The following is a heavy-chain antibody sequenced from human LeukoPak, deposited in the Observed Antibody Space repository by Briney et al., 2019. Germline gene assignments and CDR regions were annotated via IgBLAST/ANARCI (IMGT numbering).Heavy chain of an antibody. CDR2: IYYSGST. J-gene: IGHJ6*03. D-gene: IGHD6-13*01. CDR3: AREGGTVAAVGTGWDYYYYYMDV. Sequence: SETLSLTCTVSGGSISSSSYYWGWIRQPPGKGLEWIGSIYYSGSTYYNPSLKSRVTISVDTSKNQFSLKLSSVTAADTAVYYCAREGGTVAAVGTGWDYYYYYMDVWGKGTTVTVSS. V-gene: IGHV4-39*02. CDR1: GGSISSSSYY.